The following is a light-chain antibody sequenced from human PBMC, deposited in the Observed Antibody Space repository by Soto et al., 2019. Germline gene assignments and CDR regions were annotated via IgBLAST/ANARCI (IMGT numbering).Light chain of an antibody. CDR2: EVS. CDR1: SSDVGGYDY. V-gene: IGLV2-14*01. CDR3: SSYSSSTAYL. J-gene: IGLJ1*01. Sequence: QSVLTQPASVSGSPGQSITISCTGTSSDVGGYDYVSWYQLHPGKAPKLMVFEVSNRPSGVSYRFSGSKSGNTASLTISVLQAEDEADYFCSSYSSSTAYLFGTGTKVTVL.